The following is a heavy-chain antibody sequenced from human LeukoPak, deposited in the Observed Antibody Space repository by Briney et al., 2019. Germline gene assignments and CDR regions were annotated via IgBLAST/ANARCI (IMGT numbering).Heavy chain of an antibody. J-gene: IGHJ4*02. Sequence: ASVKVSCKASGYTFTGHYMHWVRQAPGQGLEWTGWINPNSGGTNYAQKFQGRVTMTRDTSIRTAYMELSRLRSDDTAVYYCFLAKNYGSDGYWGQGTLVTVSS. CDR3: FLAKNYGSDGY. CDR2: INPNSGGT. CDR1: GYTFTGHY. V-gene: IGHV1-2*02. D-gene: IGHD3-10*01.